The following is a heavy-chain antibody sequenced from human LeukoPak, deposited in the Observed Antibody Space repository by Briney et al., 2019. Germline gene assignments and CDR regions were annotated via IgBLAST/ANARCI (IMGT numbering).Heavy chain of an antibody. J-gene: IGHJ4*02. Sequence: GASVTVSCKASGYTFTTYAMHWVRQAPGQRLEWMGWINAGNGNTKYAQKFQGRVTITRDTSASTAYMELRSLRSEDTAVYYCARGILTTPHWGQGTLVTVSS. D-gene: IGHD3-9*01. CDR2: INAGNGNT. V-gene: IGHV1-3*01. CDR1: GYTFTTYA. CDR3: ARGILTTPH.